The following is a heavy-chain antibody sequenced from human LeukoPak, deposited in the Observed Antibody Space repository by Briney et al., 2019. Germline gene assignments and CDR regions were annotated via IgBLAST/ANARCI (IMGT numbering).Heavy chain of an antibody. J-gene: IGHJ6*03. V-gene: IGHV3-20*04. CDR3: ARDPGYCTNGVCYPSTYMDV. CDR2: INWSGGST. CDR1: GFTFDDYG. Sequence: GGSLRLSCAASGFTFDDYGMSWVRQAPGKGLEWVSGINWSGGSTGYADSVKGRFTISRDNAKNSLYLQMNSLRAEDTALYYCARDPGYCTNGVCYPSTYMDVWGKGTTVTVSS. D-gene: IGHD2-8*01.